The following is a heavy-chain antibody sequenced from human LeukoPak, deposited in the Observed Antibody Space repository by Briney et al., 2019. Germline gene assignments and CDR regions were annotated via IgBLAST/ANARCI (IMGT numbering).Heavy chain of an antibody. D-gene: IGHD6-13*01. V-gene: IGHV4-34*01. CDR2: INHSGST. CDR3: ARTSWYRVGTSYYYYYMDV. CDR1: GGSFSGYY. Sequence: SETLSLTCAVYGGSFSGYYWSWIRQPPGKGLEWIGEINHSGSTNYNPSLKSRVTISVDTSKNQFSLKLSSVTAADTAVYYCARTSWYRVGTSYYYYYMDVWGKGTTVTVSS. J-gene: IGHJ6*03.